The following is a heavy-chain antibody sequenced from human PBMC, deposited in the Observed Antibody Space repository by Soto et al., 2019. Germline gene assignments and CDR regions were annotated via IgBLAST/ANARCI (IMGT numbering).Heavy chain of an antibody. CDR1: GGSISSYY. CDR2: IYYSGST. Sequence: PSETLSLTCTVSGGSISSYYWSWIRQPPGKGLEWIGYIYYSGSTNYNPSLKSRVTISVDTSKNQFSLKLSSVTAADTAVYYCARGPDSGYPYFDFWGQGSLVTVSS. D-gene: IGHD5-12*01. J-gene: IGHJ4*01. V-gene: IGHV4-59*08. CDR3: ARGPDSGYPYFDF.